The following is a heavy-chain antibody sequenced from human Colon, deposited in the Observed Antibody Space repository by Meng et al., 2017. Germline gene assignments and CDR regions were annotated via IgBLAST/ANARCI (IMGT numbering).Heavy chain of an antibody. V-gene: IGHV4-30-4*01. D-gene: IGHD2-21*01. CDR1: GGSISGGDYY. Sequence: QVQLQESGPGLVKPSQTLSLTCTGFGGSISGGDYYWSWIRQPPGKGLEWIGYIHFSGSTYYNPSLNSRITISVDMSRNQFSLRLTSVTSADMAVYYCARVNSDCGGVMCYKGWSDPWGQGTLVTVSS. J-gene: IGHJ5*02. CDR3: ARVNSDCGGVMCYKGWSDP. CDR2: IHFSGST.